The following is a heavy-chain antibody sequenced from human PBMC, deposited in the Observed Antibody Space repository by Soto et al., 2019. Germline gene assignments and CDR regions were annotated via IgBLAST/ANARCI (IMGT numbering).Heavy chain of an antibody. V-gene: IGHV3-74*01. Sequence: GGSLRLSCVASELTLSNACMSWVRQAPGKGLVWVSRIDTYGSATRYADSVKGRFTISRDNAKNSLYLQMNSLRAEDTAVYYCARDLRYCSGGSCYLGWFDPWGQGTLVTVSP. CDR1: ELTLSNAC. J-gene: IGHJ5*02. CDR2: IDTYGSAT. D-gene: IGHD2-15*01. CDR3: ARDLRYCSGGSCYLGWFDP.